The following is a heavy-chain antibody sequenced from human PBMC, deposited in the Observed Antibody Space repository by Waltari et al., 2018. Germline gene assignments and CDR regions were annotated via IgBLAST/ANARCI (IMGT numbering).Heavy chain of an antibody. J-gene: IGHJ4*02. CDR2: IYYSGST. Sequence: CTVSGGSISSGGYYWSWIRQHPGKGLEWIGYIYYSGSTYYNPSLKSRVTISVDTSKNQFSLKLSSVTAADTAVYYCARKGDLEWSPFDYWGQGTLVTVSS. V-gene: IGHV4-31*03. D-gene: IGHD3-3*01. CDR3: ARKGDLEWSPFDY. CDR1: GGSISSGGYY.